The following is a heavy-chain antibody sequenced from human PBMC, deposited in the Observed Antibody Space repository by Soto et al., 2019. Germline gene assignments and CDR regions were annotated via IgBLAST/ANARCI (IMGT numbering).Heavy chain of an antibody. D-gene: IGHD3-3*02. CDR3: ARDELGAFDY. V-gene: IGHV1-69*02. Sequence: QVQLVQSGAEEKKPGSSVNVSCKGFGGTFSSYTIGWVRQAPGQGPEWMGMIIPIVGLSKYAQKLQNRVTTTADISTNTSYIILSNLTSDDTAVYYCARDELGAFDYWGQGTLVTVSS. CDR1: GGTFSSYT. J-gene: IGHJ4*02. CDR2: IIPIVGLS.